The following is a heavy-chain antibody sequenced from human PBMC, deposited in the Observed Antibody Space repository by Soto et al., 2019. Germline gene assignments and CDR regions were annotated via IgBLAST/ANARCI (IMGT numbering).Heavy chain of an antibody. Sequence: QVQLQESGPGLVKPSEPLSLTCSVSGAAMTSYYWSWIRQPPGKGLECIGYIYGRGNTNYNPSLESRVTVSFDMSKNRFSLKLSSVTAADTAVYYCARVNVNSARYHFYYMAVWGKGTSVTVSS. D-gene: IGHD1-1*01. J-gene: IGHJ6*03. CDR3: ARVNVNSARYHFYYMAV. CDR1: GAAMTSYY. CDR2: IYGRGNT. V-gene: IGHV4-59*12.